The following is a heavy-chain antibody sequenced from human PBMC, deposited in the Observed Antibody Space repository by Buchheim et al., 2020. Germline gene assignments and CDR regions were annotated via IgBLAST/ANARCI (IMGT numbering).Heavy chain of an antibody. V-gene: IGHV4-39*01. CDR3: ARHNGSPRMEVGMDV. J-gene: IGHJ6*02. CDR2: IYYSGST. D-gene: IGHD3-10*01. CDR1: GGSISSSSYY. Sequence: QLQLQESGPGLVKPSETLSLTCTVSGGSISSSSYYWGWIRQPPGKGLEWIGSIYYSGSTYYNPSLKSRVTISVDTSKNQFSLKLSSVTAADTAVYYCARHNGSPRMEVGMDVWGQGTT.